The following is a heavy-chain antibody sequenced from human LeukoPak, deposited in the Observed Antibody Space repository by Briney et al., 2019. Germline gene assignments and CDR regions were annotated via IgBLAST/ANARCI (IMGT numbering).Heavy chain of an antibody. CDR3: ARPYNSGWKGGFDY. J-gene: IGHJ4*02. D-gene: IGHD6-19*01. CDR1: GGSISSGGYY. CDR2: VYYSGST. V-gene: IGHV4-31*03. Sequence: SQTLSLTCTVSGGSISSGGYYWSWIRQHPGKGLEWTGNVYYSGSTYYNPSLKSRVTISVDTSKNQFSLKLSSVTAADTAVYYCARPYNSGWKGGFDYWGQGTLVTVSS.